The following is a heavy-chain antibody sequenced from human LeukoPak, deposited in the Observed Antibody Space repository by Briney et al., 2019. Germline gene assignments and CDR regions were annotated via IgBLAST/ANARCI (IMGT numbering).Heavy chain of an antibody. V-gene: IGHV6-1*01. J-gene: IGHJ4*02. CDR1: GDSVSSNSAA. Sequence: SQTLSLTCAISGDSVSSNSAAWNWIRQSPSGGLEWLGRTYYRSKWYNDYAVSVKSRITINPDTSKNQFSLQLNSVTPEDTAVYYCVRVGMATKYYFDYWGQGTVVTVSS. D-gene: IGHD1-1*01. CDR3: VRVGMATKYYFDY. CDR2: TYYRSKWYN.